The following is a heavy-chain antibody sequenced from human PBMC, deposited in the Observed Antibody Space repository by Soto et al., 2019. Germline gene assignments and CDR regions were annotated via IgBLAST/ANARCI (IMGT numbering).Heavy chain of an antibody. CDR2: FSFSGNS. CDR3: ARGTGDPYWRAHEGDH. D-gene: IGHD7-27*01. Sequence: PSEPLSLTCTVSDTSFSNYFWSWIRQSPGKGLEWIGYFSFSGNSDYNPSLKSRVTISLDTSNNHLSLELTSVTAADTATYWCARGTGDPYWRAHEGDHLGPGDMVTAS. V-gene: IGHV4-59*01. CDR1: DTSFSNYF. J-gene: IGHJ1*01.